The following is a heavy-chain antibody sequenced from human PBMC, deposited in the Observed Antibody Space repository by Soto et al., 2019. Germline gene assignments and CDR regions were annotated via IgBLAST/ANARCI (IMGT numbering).Heavy chain of an antibody. CDR3: AHRPIVGAAI. CDR2: IFHSGST. CDR1: GGSISNSNW. V-gene: IGHV4-4*02. D-gene: IGHD1-26*01. Sequence: QVQLQESGPGLVKPSGTLSLTCAVFGGSISNSNWWTWVRQPPGKGLDWIGEIFHSGSTNYISSLMGRVTISVDKANTQFSLKLSSVTGADTAVYYCAHRPIVGAAIWGQGPLVTVSS. J-gene: IGHJ4*02.